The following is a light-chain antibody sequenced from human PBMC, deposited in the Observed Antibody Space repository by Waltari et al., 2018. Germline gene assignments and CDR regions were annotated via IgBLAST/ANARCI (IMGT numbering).Light chain of an antibody. CDR2: TNS. Sequence: QSVLTQPPSASGTPGPRVTISCSGSNSNVESHYVHWYQQVPGTAPKLLIYTNSQRPSGVPDRFSGSKSGTSASLAISGLRSEDEADYYCAAWDDRLSGYVFGSGTSVTVL. CDR1: NSNVESHY. V-gene: IGLV1-47*01. CDR3: AAWDDRLSGYV. J-gene: IGLJ1*01.